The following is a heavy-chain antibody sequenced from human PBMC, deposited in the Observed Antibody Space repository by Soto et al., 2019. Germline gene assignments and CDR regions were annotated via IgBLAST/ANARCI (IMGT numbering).Heavy chain of an antibody. CDR1: GFTYSSHG. D-gene: IGHD5-12*01. V-gene: IGHV3-23*01. CDR3: ARDGQYRADGFAI. J-gene: IGHJ3*02. Sequence: EAQLLESGGELIQPGGSLRLSCAASGFTYSSHGMSWVRQAPGKGLEWIAGLSRGGGSTYYADDVKGRFTISRDNSKHTLDLIMNSLRVEDTALYYCARDGQYRADGFAIWGQGTMVTVSS. CDR2: LSRGGGST.